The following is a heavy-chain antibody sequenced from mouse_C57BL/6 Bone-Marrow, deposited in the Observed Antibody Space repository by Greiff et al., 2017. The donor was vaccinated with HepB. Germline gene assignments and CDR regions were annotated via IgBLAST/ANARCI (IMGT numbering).Heavy chain of an antibody. CDR1: GYTFTSYG. CDR3: ARGSITTVEAY. Sequence: VQLQQSGAELARPGASVKLSCKASGYTFTSYGISWVKQRTGQGLEWIGEIYPRSGNTYYNEKFEGKATLTADKSSSTAYMELRSLTSEDSAVYFCARGSITTVEAYWGQGTLVTVSA. D-gene: IGHD1-1*01. V-gene: IGHV1-81*01. J-gene: IGHJ3*01. CDR2: IYPRSGNT.